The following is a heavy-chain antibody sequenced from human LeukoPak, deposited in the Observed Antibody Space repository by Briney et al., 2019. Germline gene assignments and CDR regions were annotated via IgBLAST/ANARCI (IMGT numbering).Heavy chain of an antibody. D-gene: IGHD2-21*02. CDR2: MSPNSGDT. J-gene: IGHJ4*02. CDR1: GYTFTIYD. Sequence: ASVKVSCKASGYTFTIYDFNWVRQATGQRPEWMGWMSPNSGDTGYAQKFQGRVTITADESTSTAYMELSSLRSEDTAVYYCAREYCGGDCYPYYFDYWGQGTLVTVSS. V-gene: IGHV1-8*01. CDR3: AREYCGGDCYPYYFDY.